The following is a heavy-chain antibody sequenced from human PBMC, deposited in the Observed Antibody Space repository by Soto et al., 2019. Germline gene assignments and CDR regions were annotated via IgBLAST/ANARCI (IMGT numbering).Heavy chain of an antibody. J-gene: IGHJ6*02. Sequence: QVLLVQSGPEVKKPGSSVKVSCKASGGPFNNYAINWVRQAPGKGLEWMGGIIPTFGTENHAQKFQGRVTITADESTTTAYMELNSLRSEDTAIYYCASFDGTLVRGGRSSPYEMDVWGQGTTVIVSS. D-gene: IGHD3-10*01. CDR1: GGPFNNYA. CDR3: ASFDGTLVRGGRSSPYEMDV. CDR2: IIPTFGTE. V-gene: IGHV1-69*01.